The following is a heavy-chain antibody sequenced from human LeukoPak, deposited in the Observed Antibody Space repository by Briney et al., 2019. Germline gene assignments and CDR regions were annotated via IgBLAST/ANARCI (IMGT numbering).Heavy chain of an antibody. D-gene: IGHD6-19*01. Sequence: GGSLRLSCAASGFTFSSYAMSWVRQAPGKGLEWVSSISASGGSTYYADSVKGRFTISRDNSKNTVYLQTSSLRVEDTAEYYCARRTAVAPLDYWGQGTLVTVSS. CDR1: GFTFSSYA. J-gene: IGHJ4*02. CDR2: ISASGGST. V-gene: IGHV3-23*01. CDR3: ARRTAVAPLDY.